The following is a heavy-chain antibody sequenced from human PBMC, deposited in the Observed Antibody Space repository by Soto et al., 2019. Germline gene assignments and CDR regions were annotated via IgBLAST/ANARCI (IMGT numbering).Heavy chain of an antibody. CDR3: ARDVREVVPAATRWGYYYYGMDV. D-gene: IGHD2-2*01. CDR1: GFTFSSYG. J-gene: IGHJ6*02. Sequence: GGSLRLSCAASGFTFSSYGMHWVRQAPGKGLEWVAVIWYDGSNKYYAASVKGRFTISRDNSKNTLYLQMNSLRAEDTAVYYCARDVREVVPAATRWGYYYYGMDVWGQGTTVTVSS. V-gene: IGHV3-33*01. CDR2: IWYDGSNK.